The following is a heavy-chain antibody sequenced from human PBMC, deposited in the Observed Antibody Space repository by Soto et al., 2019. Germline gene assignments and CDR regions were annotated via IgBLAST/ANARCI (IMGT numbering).Heavy chain of an antibody. D-gene: IGHD1-26*01. CDR2: IIPIFGTA. CDR1: GGTFSSYA. J-gene: IGHJ4*02. V-gene: IGHV1-69*12. Sequence: QVQLVQSGAEVKKPGSSVKVSCKASGGTFSSYAISWARQAPGQGLEWMGGIIPIFGTANYAQKFQGRVTITANESTSTAYMELSSLRSEDTAVYYCVGVRALGSLDYFDCWGQGTLVTVSS. CDR3: VGVRALGSLDYFDC.